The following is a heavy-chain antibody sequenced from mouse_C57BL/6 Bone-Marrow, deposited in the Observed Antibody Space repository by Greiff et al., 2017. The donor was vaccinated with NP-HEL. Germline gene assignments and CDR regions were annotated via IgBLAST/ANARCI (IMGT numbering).Heavy chain of an antibody. D-gene: IGHD1-1*02. J-gene: IGHJ1*03. CDR2: IDPSDSET. V-gene: IGHV1-52*01. CDR3: ARDYYGNYWYFDV. CDR1: GYTFTSYW. Sequence: QVQLQQPGAELVRPGSSVKLSCKASGYTFTSYWMHWVKQRPIQGLEWIGNIDPSDSETHYNQKFKDKAPLTVDKSSSTAYMQLSSLTSEDSAVYYCARDYYGNYWYFDVWGTGTTVTVSS.